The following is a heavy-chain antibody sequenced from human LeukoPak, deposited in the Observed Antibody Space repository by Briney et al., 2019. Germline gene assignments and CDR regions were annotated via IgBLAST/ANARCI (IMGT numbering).Heavy chain of an antibody. J-gene: IGHJ5*02. CDR1: GGSFSGYY. D-gene: IGHD6-13*01. CDR2: INHSGST. CDR3: ASGRGIAAAGKGSCCFDP. Sequence: PSETLSLTCAVSGGSFSGYYWSWIRQPPGKGLEWIGEINHSGSTNYNPSLKSRVTISVDTSKNQFSLKLSSVTAADTAVYYCASGRGIAAAGKGSCCFDPWGQGTLVTVSS. V-gene: IGHV4-34*01.